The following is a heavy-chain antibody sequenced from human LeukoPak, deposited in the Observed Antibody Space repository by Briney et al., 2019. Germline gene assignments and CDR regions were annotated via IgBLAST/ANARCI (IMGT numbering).Heavy chain of an antibody. CDR2: IYCNNDK. D-gene: IGHD3-3*01. CDR3: AHNEDYDFWSGPDY. J-gene: IGHJ4*01. Sequence: SGPTLANPCRPLRLPCTFSGFQVTPGAWGGGWVGLPHEKALECLALIYCNNDKRYSPSLKSRLTITKDTSKNQVVLTMTNMDPVDTATYYCAHNEDYDFWSGPDYWGQGTLVTVSS. CDR1: GFQVTPGAWG. V-gene: IGHV2-5*01.